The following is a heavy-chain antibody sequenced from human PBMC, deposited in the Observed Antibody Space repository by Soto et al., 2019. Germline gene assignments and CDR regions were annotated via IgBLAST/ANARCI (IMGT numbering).Heavy chain of an antibody. CDR2: IYCSGST. D-gene: IGHD3-3*01. Sequence: PSETLSLTCTVSGGSISSYYWSWIRQPPGKGLEWIGYIYCSGSTNYTPSLKSRVTISVDTSKNQFSLKLSSVTAADTAVYYCASELTIFGVDTPLRWSAPWGQGALVTVSS. CDR1: GGSISSYY. J-gene: IGHJ5*02. V-gene: IGHV4-59*01. CDR3: ASELTIFGVDTPLRWSAP.